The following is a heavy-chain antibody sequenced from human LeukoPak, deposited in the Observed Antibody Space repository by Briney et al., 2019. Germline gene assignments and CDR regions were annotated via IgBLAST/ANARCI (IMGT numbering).Heavy chain of an antibody. CDR2: INPSGGST. D-gene: IGHD2-2*01. CDR1: GYTFTSYY. V-gene: IGHV1-46*01. CDR3: ARSGGSSTIYYYYYMDV. Sequence: GASVKVSCKASGYTFTSYYMHWVRQAPGQGLEWMGIINPSGGSTSYAQKFQGRVTMTRDMSTSTVYMELSSLRSEDTAVYYCARSGGSSTIYYYYYMDVWGKGITVTVSS. J-gene: IGHJ6*03.